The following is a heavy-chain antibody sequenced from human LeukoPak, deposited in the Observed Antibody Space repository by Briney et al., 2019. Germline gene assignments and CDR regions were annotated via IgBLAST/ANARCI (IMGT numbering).Heavy chain of an antibody. J-gene: IGHJ4*02. V-gene: IGHV1-18*01. CDR1: GYTFTSYG. D-gene: IGHD6-19*01. CDR3: ARDAGSGWFRGTPDY. CDR2: ISAYNGNT. Sequence: GASVRVSCKASGYTFTSYGIGWVRQAPGQGLEWMGWISAYNGNTNYAQKLQGRVTMTTDTSTSTAYMELRSLRSDDTAVYYCARDAGSGWFRGTPDYWGQGTLVTVSS.